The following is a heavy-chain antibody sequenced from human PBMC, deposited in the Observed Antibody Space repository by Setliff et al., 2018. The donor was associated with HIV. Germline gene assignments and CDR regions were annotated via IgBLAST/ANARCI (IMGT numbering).Heavy chain of an antibody. D-gene: IGHD2-15*01. Sequence: ETLSLTCAVYGGSFSGYYWSWIRQPPGKGLEWIGEINHSGSGSTNYNPSLKSRVTISVDGSKNQFSLKLSSVTAADTAVYYCVRVVDDAFDIWG. CDR1: GGSFSGYY. V-gene: IGHV4-34*01. J-gene: IGHJ3*02. CDR2: INHSGSGST. CDR3: VRVVDDAFDI.